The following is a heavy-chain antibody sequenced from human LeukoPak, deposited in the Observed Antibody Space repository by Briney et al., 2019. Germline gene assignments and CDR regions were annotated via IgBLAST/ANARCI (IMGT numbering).Heavy chain of an antibody. CDR1: GFSFISYG. CDR2: ISDDGRRK. CDR3: AKRPSDYGDYVSYFDY. D-gene: IGHD4-17*01. J-gene: IGHJ4*02. Sequence: GGSLRLSCAASGFSFISYGMHWVRQAPGKGLEWVGVISDDGRRKDYADSVRGRFTISKDNSKDTLYLQMNSLRAEDTAVYYCAKRPSDYGDYVSYFDYWGQGTLVTVSS. V-gene: IGHV3-30*18.